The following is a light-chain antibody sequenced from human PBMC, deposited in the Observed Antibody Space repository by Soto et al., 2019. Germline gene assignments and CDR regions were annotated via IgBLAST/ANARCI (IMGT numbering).Light chain of an antibody. CDR2: DVS. V-gene: IGLV2-14*03. CDR1: SSDVGAYNY. Sequence: QSALTQPASVSGSPGQSITISCTGTSSDVGAYNYVSWYQQHPGKAPKLMIYDVSNRPSGDSNRFSGSKSGNTASLTISGLQAEDEADYYCSSYTSSSPHVVFGGGTKLTVL. J-gene: IGLJ2*01. CDR3: SSYTSSSPHVV.